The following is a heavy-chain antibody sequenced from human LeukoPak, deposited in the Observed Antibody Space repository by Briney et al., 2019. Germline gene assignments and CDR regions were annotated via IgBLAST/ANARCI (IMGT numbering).Heavy chain of an antibody. V-gene: IGHV1-2*02. CDR2: INPNSGGT. Sequence: ASVKASCKASGCTFTGYYMHWVRQAPGQGLEWMGWINPNSGGTNYAQKFQGRVTMTRDTSISTAYMELSRLRSDDTAVYYCARGSTVTTSYFDYWGQGTLVTVSS. J-gene: IGHJ4*02. CDR3: ARGSTVTTSYFDY. CDR1: GCTFTGYY. D-gene: IGHD4-17*01.